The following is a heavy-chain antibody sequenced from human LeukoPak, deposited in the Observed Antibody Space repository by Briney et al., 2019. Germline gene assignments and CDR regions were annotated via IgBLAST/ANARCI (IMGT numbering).Heavy chain of an antibody. J-gene: IGHJ6*02. D-gene: IGHD6-6*01. V-gene: IGHV4-34*01. CDR3: ARSPPFSSSAHYGMDV. CDR1: GGSFSGYY. Sequence: SETLSLTCAVYGGSFSGYYWSWIRQPPGKGLEWIGEINHSGSTNYNPSLKGRVTISVDTSKNQFSLKLSSVTAADTAVYFCARSPPFSSSAHYGMDVWGQGTTVTVSS. CDR2: INHSGST.